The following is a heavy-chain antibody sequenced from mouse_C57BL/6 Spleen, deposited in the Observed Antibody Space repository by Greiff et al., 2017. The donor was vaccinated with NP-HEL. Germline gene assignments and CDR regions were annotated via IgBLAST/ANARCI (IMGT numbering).Heavy chain of an antibody. CDR1: GFTFSDYG. J-gene: IGHJ3*01. Sequence: EVQGVESGGGLVKPGGSLKLSCAASGFTFSDYGMHWVRQAPEKGLEWVAYISSGSSTIYYADTVKGRFTISRDNAKNTLFLQMTSLRSEDTAMYYCARGLLTPFAYWGQGTLVTVS. CDR2: ISSGSSTI. V-gene: IGHV5-17*01. CDR3: ARGLLTPFAY. D-gene: IGHD3-3*01.